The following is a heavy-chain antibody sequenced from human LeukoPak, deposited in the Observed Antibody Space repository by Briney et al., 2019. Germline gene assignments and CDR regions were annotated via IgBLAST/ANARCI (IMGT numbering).Heavy chain of an antibody. D-gene: IGHD2-15*01. CDR3: AREVGYCSGGSCYSYFDY. J-gene: IGHJ4*02. CDR2: IYYSGST. CDR1: GGSISSYY. V-gene: IGHV4-59*01. Sequence: PSETLSPTCTVSGGSISSYYWSWIRQPPGKGLEWIGYIYYSGSTNYNASLTNRVTISVDTSKNQFSLKLSPVTAADTAVYYCAREVGYCSGGSCYSYFDYWGQGTLVTVSS.